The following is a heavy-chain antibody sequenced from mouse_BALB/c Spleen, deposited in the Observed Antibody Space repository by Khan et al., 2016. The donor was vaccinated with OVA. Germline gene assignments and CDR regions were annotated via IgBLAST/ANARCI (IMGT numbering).Heavy chain of an antibody. Sequence: EVKLLESGPGLVKPSQSLSLTCTVTGYSITSEYAWNWIRQFPGNKLEWMGYINYSGNTRFNPSLKSRTSITRDTSKNQFFLQLNSVTNEDTATYYCARKDYYDYDPFPYWGQGTLVTVSA. CDR2: INYSGNT. D-gene: IGHD2-4*01. J-gene: IGHJ3*01. V-gene: IGHV3-2*02. CDR1: GYSITSEYA. CDR3: ARKDYYDYDPFPY.